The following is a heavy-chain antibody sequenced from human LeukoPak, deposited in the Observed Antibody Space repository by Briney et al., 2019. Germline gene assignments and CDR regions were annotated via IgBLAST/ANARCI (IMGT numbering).Heavy chain of an antibody. Sequence: ASVKVSCKASGYTFTGYYMHWVRQAPGQGLEWMGWINPNSGGTNYAQKFQGRVTMTRDTSISTAYMELSRLRSDDTAVYYCARDVGYYDSSGYPTLDYWGQGTLVTVSS. CDR3: ARDVGYYDSSGYPTLDY. D-gene: IGHD3-22*01. CDR1: GYTFTGYY. V-gene: IGHV1-2*02. J-gene: IGHJ4*02. CDR2: INPNSGGT.